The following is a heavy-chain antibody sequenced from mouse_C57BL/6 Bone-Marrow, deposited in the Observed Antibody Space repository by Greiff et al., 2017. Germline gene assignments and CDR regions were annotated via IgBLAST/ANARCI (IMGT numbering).Heavy chain of an antibody. J-gene: IGHJ1*03. V-gene: IGHV3-8*01. Sequence: EVKVVESGPGLAKPSQTLSLTCSVTGYSITSDYWNWIRKFPGNKLEYMGYISYSGSTYYNPSLKSRISITRDTSKNQYYQQLNSVTTEDTATYYCAGSGCRGVVADCYFDVWGTGTTVTVSS. CDR3: AGSGCRGVVADCYFDV. D-gene: IGHD1-1*01. CDR1: GYSITSDY. CDR2: ISYSGST.